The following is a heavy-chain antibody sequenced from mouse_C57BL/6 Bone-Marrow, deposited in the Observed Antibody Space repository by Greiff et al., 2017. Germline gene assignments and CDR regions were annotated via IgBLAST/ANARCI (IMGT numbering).Heavy chain of an antibody. D-gene: IGHD1-1*01. V-gene: IGHV1-54*01. CDR2: INPGSGGT. J-gene: IGHJ2*01. Sequence: QVQLQQSGAELVRPGTSVKVSCKASGYAFTNYLIEWVKQRPGQGLEWIGVINPGSGGTNYNEKFKGKATLTADKSSSTAYMQLSSLTSEDSAVYVCARYYYGSRDYWGQGTTLTVSS. CDR1: GYAFTNYL. CDR3: ARYYYGSRDY.